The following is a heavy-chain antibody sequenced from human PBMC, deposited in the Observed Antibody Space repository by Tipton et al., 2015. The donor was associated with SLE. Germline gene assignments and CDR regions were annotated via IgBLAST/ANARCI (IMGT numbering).Heavy chain of an antibody. J-gene: IGHJ6*03. CDR1: GGSISSSNW. D-gene: IGHD5-12*01. Sequence: TLSLTCAVSGGSISSSNWWSWVRQPPGKGLEWIGEIYHSGSTNYNPSLKSRVTISVDKSKNQFSLKLSSVTAADTAVYYCARVVGGYDSYYYYMDVWGKGTTVTVSS. CDR3: ARVVGGYDSYYYYMDV. CDR2: IYHSGST. V-gene: IGHV4-4*02.